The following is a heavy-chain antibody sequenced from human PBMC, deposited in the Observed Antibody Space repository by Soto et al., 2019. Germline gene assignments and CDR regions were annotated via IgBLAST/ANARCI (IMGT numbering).Heavy chain of an antibody. J-gene: IGHJ4*02. CDR3: ARAYSGGYCISTSCSPFDY. V-gene: IGHV1-18*01. D-gene: IGHD2-2*01. CDR1: GYTFPNYD. Sequence: QVQLVQSGAEVKKPGASVKVSCKASGYTFPNYDISWVRQAPGQGLEWLGWISAYNGNTNYAQKVQGRVTMTTDTSTSTAYMELRSLRSDDTAVYYWARAYSGGYCISTSCSPFDYWGQGTLVTVSS. CDR2: ISAYNGNT.